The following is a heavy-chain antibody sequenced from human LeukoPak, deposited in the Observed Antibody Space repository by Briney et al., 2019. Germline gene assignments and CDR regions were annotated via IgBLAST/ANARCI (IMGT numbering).Heavy chain of an antibody. D-gene: IGHD2-21*02. CDR2: INPSGGST. J-gene: IGHJ4*02. V-gene: IGHV1-46*01. CDR3: AREPEHCGGDCGFDY. CDR1: GYTFTSYY. Sequence: ASVKVSCKASGYTFTSYYIHWVRQAPGQGLEWMGIINPSGGSTSYAQKFQGRVTMTRDTSTSTVYMELSSLRSEDTAVYYCAREPEHCGGDCGFDYWGQGTLVTVSS.